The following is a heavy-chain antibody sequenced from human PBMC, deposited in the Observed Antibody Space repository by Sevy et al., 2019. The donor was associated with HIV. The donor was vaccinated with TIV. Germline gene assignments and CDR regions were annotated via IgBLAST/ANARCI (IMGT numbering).Heavy chain of an antibody. Sequence: GGSLRLSCAASGFSFSGSAMHWVRQASGKGLEWVGRIRSKANSYATAYAASVKSRFTITREDSKNTAYLQMNSRKTEEAAVYYCTRAGRDTARVMFDYWGQGTLVTVSS. CDR3: TRAGRDTARVMFDY. CDR2: IRSKANSYAT. CDR1: GFSFSGSA. J-gene: IGHJ4*02. V-gene: IGHV3-73*01. D-gene: IGHD5-18*01.